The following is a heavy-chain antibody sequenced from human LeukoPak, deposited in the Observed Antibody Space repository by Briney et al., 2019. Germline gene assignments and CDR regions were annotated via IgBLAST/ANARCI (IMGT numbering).Heavy chain of an antibody. V-gene: IGHV1-18*01. J-gene: IGHJ4*02. Sequence: ASVKVSCKASGYTFTSYGISWVRQAPGQGLERMGWISAYNGNTNYAQKLQGRVTMTTDTSTSTAYMELRSLRSDDTAVYYCARGGPTYYDFWSGYDACDYWGQGTLVTVSS. CDR2: ISAYNGNT. D-gene: IGHD3-3*01. CDR3: ARGGPTYYDFWSGYDACDY. CDR1: GYTFTSYG.